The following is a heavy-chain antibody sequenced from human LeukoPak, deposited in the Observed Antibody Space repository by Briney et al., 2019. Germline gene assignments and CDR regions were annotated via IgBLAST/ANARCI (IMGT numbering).Heavy chain of an antibody. CDR2: IYYSGTT. Sequence: SETLSLTCTVSGGSISSYYWSWIRQPPGKGLEWIGYIYYSGTTYYNPSLKSRVTVSVDTSKNQFSLRLSSVTAADTAVYFCARYVVTRGYSFDYWGQGTLVTVSS. CDR1: GGSISSYY. D-gene: IGHD4-23*01. V-gene: IGHV4-59*04. J-gene: IGHJ4*02. CDR3: ARYVVTRGYSFDY.